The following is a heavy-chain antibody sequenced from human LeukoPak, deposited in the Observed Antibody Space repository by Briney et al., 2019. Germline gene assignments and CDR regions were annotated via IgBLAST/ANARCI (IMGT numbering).Heavy chain of an antibody. D-gene: IGHD2-2*01. CDR1: GLTFSSYG. V-gene: IGHV3-33*01. J-gene: IGHJ4*02. Sequence: GGSLRLSCAASGLTFSSYGMHWVRQAPGKGLEWVAVIWDDGSNKHYADSVKGRCTISRDNAKNSLYLQMDSLTAEDTALYYCARAPITSPFYFDHWGQGTLVTVSS. CDR2: IWDDGSNK. CDR3: ARAPITSPFYFDH.